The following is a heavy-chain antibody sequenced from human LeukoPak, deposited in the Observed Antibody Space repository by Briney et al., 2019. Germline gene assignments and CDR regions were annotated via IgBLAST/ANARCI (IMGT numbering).Heavy chain of an antibody. Sequence: ASVKVSYKASGYTFTSYDINWVRQATGQGLEWMGWMNPNSGNTGYAQKFQGRVTLTRDTSTTTAYMELRSLRSEDTAVYYCARVPYCSGGSCPYYTDAFDIWGQGTMVTVSS. D-gene: IGHD2-15*01. J-gene: IGHJ3*02. CDR2: MNPNSGNT. CDR3: ARVPYCSGGSCPYYTDAFDI. V-gene: IGHV1-8*01. CDR1: GYTFTSYD.